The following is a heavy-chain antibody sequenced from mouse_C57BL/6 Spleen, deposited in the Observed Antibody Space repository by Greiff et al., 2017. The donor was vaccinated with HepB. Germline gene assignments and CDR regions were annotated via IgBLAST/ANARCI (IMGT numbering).Heavy chain of an antibody. D-gene: IGHD2-4*01. J-gene: IGHJ2*01. Sequence: EVMLVESGGGLVKPGGSLKLSCAASGFTFSSYAMSWVRQTPEKRLEWVATISDGGSYTYYPDNVKGRFTISRDNAKNNLYLQMSHLKSEDTAMYYCARDSYYDYDDGVDYWGQGTTLTVSS. V-gene: IGHV5-4*01. CDR1: GFTFSSYA. CDR3: ARDSYYDYDDGVDY. CDR2: ISDGGSYT.